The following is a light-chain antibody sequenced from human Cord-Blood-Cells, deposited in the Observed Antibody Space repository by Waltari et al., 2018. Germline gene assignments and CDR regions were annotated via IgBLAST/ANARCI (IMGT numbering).Light chain of an antibody. CDR3: SSYTSSSTRV. J-gene: IGLJ3*02. CDR1: SLDVGGYNY. CDR2: EVS. V-gene: IGLV2-14*01. Sequence: QSALTQPASVSGSPGQSITISCTRTSLDVGGYNYVSWYQQPPGKAPKLMMYEVSNRPSGVSNRFSGSKSGNTASLTISGLQAEDEADYYCSSYTSSSTRVFGGGTKLTVL.